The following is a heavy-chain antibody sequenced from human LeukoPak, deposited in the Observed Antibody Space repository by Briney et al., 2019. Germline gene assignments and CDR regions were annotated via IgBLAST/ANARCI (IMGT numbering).Heavy chain of an antibody. D-gene: IGHD3-3*01. J-gene: IGHJ6*03. CDR3: AKDRSSRYDFWSGSFSHYYYYMDV. CDR2: ISGGSA. V-gene: IGHV3-23*01. CDR1: GFTFSSYA. Sequence: PGGSLRLSCAAPGFTFSSYAMSWVRQAPGKGLEWVSAISGGSADYADSVKGRFSISIDNSKNTLYLQMNSLRAEDTAVYYCAKDRSSRYDFWSGSFSHYYYYMDVWGKGTTVTVSS.